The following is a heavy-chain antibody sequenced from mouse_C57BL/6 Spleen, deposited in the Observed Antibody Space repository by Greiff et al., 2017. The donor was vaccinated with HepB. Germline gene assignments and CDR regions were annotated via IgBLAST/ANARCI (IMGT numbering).Heavy chain of an antibody. CDR3: ARSAPYSNYSAMDY. J-gene: IGHJ4*01. V-gene: IGHV1-50*01. CDR2: IDPSDSYT. Sequence: VQLQQPGAELVKPGASVKLSCKASGYTFTSYWMQWVKQRPGQGLEWIGEIDPSDSYTNYNQKFKGKATLTVDTSSSTAYMQLSSLTSEDSAVYYCARSAPYSNYSAMDYWGQGTSVTVSS. D-gene: IGHD2-5*01. CDR1: GYTFTSYW.